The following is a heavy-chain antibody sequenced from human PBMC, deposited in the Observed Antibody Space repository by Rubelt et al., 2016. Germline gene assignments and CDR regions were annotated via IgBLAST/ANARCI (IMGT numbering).Heavy chain of an antibody. CDR2: SGGST. V-gene: IGHV3-11*04. Sequence: SGGSTYYADSVKGRFTISRDNAKNSLYLQMNSLRAEDTAVYYCARDSPEGYGMDVWGQGTTVTVSS. CDR3: ARDSPEGYGMDV. J-gene: IGHJ6*02.